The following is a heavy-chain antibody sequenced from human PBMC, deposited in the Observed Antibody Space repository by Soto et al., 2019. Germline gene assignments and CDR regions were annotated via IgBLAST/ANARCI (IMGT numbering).Heavy chain of an antibody. J-gene: IGHJ5*02. CDR3: ARQPAHVYEASPKWFDP. Sequence: EVLLVESGGGLVQPGGSLRLSCTASGFTFSSYEMNWVRQAPGKGLEWISYISTSGRTIFDAGSVKGRFTISSDNTRNTLFLQMDRLRPEDTAVYYCARQPAHVYEASPKWFDPWGQGTLVIVSS. D-gene: IGHD3-16*01. CDR1: GFTFSSYE. V-gene: IGHV3-48*03. CDR2: ISTSGRTI.